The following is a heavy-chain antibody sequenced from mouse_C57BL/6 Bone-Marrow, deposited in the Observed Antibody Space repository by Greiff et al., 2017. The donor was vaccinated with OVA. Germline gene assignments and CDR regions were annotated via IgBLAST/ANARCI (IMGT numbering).Heavy chain of an antibody. CDR3: ARNRWLPYWYFDV. J-gene: IGHJ1*03. V-gene: IGHV2-2*01. Sequence: VQLQQSGPGLVQPSQSLSITCTVSGFSLTSYGVHWVRQSPGKGLEWLGVIWSGGSTDYNAAFISRLSISKDNSKSQVFFKMNSLQADDTAIYYCARNRWLPYWYFDVWGTGTTVTVSS. CDR2: IWSGGST. D-gene: IGHD2-3*01. CDR1: GFSLTSYG.